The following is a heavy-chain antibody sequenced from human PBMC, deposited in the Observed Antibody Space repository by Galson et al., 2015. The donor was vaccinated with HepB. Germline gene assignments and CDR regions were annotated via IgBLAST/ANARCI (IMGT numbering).Heavy chain of an antibody. CDR2: VKSNAAGETT. CDR3: TTGAGSFDT. J-gene: IGHJ3*02. CDR1: GATFYDAW. V-gene: IGHV3-15*01. Sequence: SLRLSCAASGATFYDAWMSWVRQAPGKGLEWVGRVKSNAAGETTDYAAPVKGRFTVSRDDSKKMVYLQMNSLEIEDTAMYYCTTGAGSFDTWGQGTMVPVTS. D-gene: IGHD6-19*01.